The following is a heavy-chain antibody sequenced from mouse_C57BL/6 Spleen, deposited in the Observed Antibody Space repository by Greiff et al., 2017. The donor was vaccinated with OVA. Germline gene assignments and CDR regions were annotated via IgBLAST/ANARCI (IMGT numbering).Heavy chain of an antibody. Sequence: EVQRVESGGGLVQPGGSLKLSCAASGFTFSDYYMYWVRQTPEKRLEWVAYISNGGGSTYYPDTVKGRFTISRDNAKNTLYLQMSRLKSEDTAMYYCARLRVYDGDAGWFAYWGQGTLVTVSA. J-gene: IGHJ3*01. CDR3: ARLRVYDGDAGWFAY. CDR1: GFTFSDYY. CDR2: ISNGGGST. D-gene: IGHD2-3*01. V-gene: IGHV5-12*01.